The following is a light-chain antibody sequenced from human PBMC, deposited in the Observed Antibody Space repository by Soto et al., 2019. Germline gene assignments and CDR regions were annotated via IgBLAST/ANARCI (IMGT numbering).Light chain of an antibody. CDR3: QQYDSSAHT. CDR2: GAS. Sequence: EIVLTQSPGTLSLSPGEGATLSCRASQIVISNYLAWYQKKPGQAPRLLIYGASSRATGIPDRFSGSGSGTDFTLTIIRLEPEDFAVYYCQQYDSSAHTFGQGTKLELK. CDR1: QIVISNY. V-gene: IGKV3-20*01. J-gene: IGKJ2*01.